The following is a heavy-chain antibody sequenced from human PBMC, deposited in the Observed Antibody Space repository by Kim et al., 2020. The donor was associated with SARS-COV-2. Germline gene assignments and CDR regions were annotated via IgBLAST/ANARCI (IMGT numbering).Heavy chain of an antibody. V-gene: IGHV3-23*01. D-gene: IGHD1-20*01. CDR1: GFTFSNYA. Sequence: GGSLRLSCAASGFTFSNYAVTWVRQAPGKGLEWVASITGSGDTTYYADSVNGRFTISRDNSKNTLYLQMNSLRADDTAVYYCAKDFEGINWSRGCFDPWGQGTLVTVSS. J-gene: IGHJ5*02. CDR2: ITGSGDTT. CDR3: AKDFEGINWSRGCFDP.